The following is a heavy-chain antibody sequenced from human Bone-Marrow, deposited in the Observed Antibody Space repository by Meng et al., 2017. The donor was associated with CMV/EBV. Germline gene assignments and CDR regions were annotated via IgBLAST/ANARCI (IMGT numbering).Heavy chain of an antibody. V-gene: IGHV3-23*01. CDR1: GFTFRSYA. CDR3: AGAVYDFWSAKYLGGAMDV. CDR2: ISGSGGST. J-gene: IGHJ6*02. D-gene: IGHD3-3*01. Sequence: GESLKISCAASGFTFRSYAMSWVRQAPGKGLEWVSAISGSGGSTYYADSVKGRFTISRDNSKNTLYLQMNSLRAEDTAVYYCAGAVYDFWSAKYLGGAMDVWGQGTTVTVSS.